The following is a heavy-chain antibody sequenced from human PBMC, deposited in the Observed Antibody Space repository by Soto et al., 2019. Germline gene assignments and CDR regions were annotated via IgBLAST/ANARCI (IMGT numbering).Heavy chain of an antibody. CDR1: GYTFTSYY. J-gene: IGHJ4*02. CDR2: INPSGGST. V-gene: IGHV1-46*01. Sequence: QVQLVQSGAEVKKPGASVKVSCKASGYTFTSYYMHWVRQAPGQGLEWMGIINPSGGSTSYAQKFQGRVTMTRDTSTSTVYMELSSLRSEDTAVYYCARVRCYYDSSGYYYDYWGQGTLVTVSS. D-gene: IGHD3-22*01. CDR3: ARVRCYYDSSGYYYDY.